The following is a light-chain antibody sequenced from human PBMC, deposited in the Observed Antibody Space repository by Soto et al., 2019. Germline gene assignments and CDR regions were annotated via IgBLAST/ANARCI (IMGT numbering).Light chain of an antibody. CDR3: QYLNGVPTIT. Sequence: DIHLAQSPSVLSASFVYGFTLTCRASQDVSDFLAWYQHAPGKAPNLLIYGGYTLQSGVPSRFSGSGSGTEFSLTITGLQPEDFATYYCQYLNGVPTITFGQGTRLETK. J-gene: IGKJ5*01. CDR2: GGY. V-gene: IGKV1-9*01. CDR1: QDVSDF.